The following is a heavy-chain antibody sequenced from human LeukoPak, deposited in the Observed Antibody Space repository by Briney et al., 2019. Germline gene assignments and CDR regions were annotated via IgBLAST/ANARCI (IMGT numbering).Heavy chain of an antibody. V-gene: IGHV3-23*01. CDR3: VRSLDY. CDR2: ITGSGGFT. J-gene: IGHJ4*02. CDR1: GFPFSTYA. Sequence: GGSLRLSCAASGFPFSTYAMNWVRQAPGKGLEWVSVITGSGGFTQYADSVKGRFTISRDDSKNTVYLQMNSLRVEDTALYYCVRSLDYWGQGTLVTVSS.